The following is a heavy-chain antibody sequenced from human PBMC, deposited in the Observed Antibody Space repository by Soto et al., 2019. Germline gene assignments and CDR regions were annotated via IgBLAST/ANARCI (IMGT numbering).Heavy chain of an antibody. CDR2: IYYSGST. CDR3: AREANGVVAATS. V-gene: IGHV4-31*03. J-gene: IGHJ5*02. D-gene: IGHD2-15*01. CDR1: GGFISSGGYY. Sequence: SETLSLTCTVSGGFISSGGYYWSWIRQHPGKGLEWIGYIYYSGSTYYNPSLKSRVTISVDTSKNQFSLKLSSVTAADTAVYYCAREANGVVAATSWGQGTLVTVSS.